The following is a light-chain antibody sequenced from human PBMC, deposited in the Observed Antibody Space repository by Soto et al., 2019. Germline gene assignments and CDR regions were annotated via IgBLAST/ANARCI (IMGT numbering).Light chain of an antibody. CDR2: GIS. V-gene: IGKV3-20*01. J-gene: IGKJ1*01. CDR3: EQYGSSPRT. CDR1: QSVSSNY. Sequence: EIVLTQSPGTLSLSPGERATLSCRASQSVSSNYFAWYQQKPGQAPRLLIYGISSRATGIPDRFSGSGSGTDFSLTISRLEPEDFAVYYCEQYGSSPRTFGQGTKVDIK.